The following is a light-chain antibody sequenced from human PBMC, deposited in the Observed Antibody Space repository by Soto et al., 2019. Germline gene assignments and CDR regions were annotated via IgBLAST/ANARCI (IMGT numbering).Light chain of an antibody. CDR3: AAWDDSLSGFYV. CDR1: SSNIGSNY. CDR2: RIN. J-gene: IGLJ1*01. V-gene: IGLV1-47*01. Sequence: QSVLTQPPSASGTPGQRVTISCSGSSSNIGSNYVYWYQQLPGTAPKLLIYRINQRPSGVPDRFSGSKSGTSASLAISGLRSEDEADYYCAAWDDSLSGFYVFGTGTQLTVL.